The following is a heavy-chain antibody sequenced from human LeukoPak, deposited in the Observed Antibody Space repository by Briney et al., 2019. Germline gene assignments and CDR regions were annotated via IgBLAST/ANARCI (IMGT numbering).Heavy chain of an antibody. J-gene: IGHJ4*02. Sequence: GGSLRLSCAVSGFAFGSEAMSWVRQSPARGLEWVASISPGGGTTYYADYVKGRFTVSRDNAKNSLNLHMNSLRAEDTAVYYCVRIPFDYWGQGSLVTVSS. V-gene: IGHV3-23*01. CDR1: GFAFGSEA. CDR3: VRIPFDY. CDR2: ISPGGGTT.